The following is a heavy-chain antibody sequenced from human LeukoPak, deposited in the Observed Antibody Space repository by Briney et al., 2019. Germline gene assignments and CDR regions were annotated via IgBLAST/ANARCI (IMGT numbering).Heavy chain of an antibody. CDR1: GFTFSSYW. V-gene: IGHV3-74*01. CDR3: ARGPHSSGWANYFDS. CDR2: INSDETTT. J-gene: IGHJ4*02. D-gene: IGHD6-19*01. Sequence: GGSLRLSCAASGFTFSSYWMYWVRQAPGKGLVWVSRINSDETTTTYADSVRGRFTISRDNAKNTLYLQMNSLGAEDTAVFYCARGPHSSGWANYFDSWGQGTLVTVSS.